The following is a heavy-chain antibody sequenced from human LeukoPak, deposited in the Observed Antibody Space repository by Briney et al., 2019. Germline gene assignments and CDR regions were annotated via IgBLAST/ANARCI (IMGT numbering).Heavy chain of an antibody. CDR2: IYYSGST. CDR1: GGSISSYY. CDR3: ARTDYGDYADNWFDP. D-gene: IGHD4-17*01. J-gene: IGHJ5*02. V-gene: IGHV4-59*01. Sequence: PSETLSLTCTVSGGSISSYYWSWIRQPPGKGLEWIGYIYYSGSTNYNPSLKSRVTISVDTSKNQFSLKLSSVTAADTAVYYCARTDYGDYADNWFDPWGQGTLVTVSS.